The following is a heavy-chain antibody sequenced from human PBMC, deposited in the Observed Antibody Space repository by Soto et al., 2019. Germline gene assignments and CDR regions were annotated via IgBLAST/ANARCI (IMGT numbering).Heavy chain of an antibody. CDR2: IYWDDDK. J-gene: IGHJ6*02. CDR3: AHRTLPVYGMDV. D-gene: IGHD3-16*01. CDR1: GFSLSTSGVG. V-gene: IGHV2-5*02. Sequence: QITLKESGPTLVKPTQTLTLTCTFSGFSLSTSGVGVGWIRQPPGKALEWLALIYWDDDKRYSPSLRSRLTISKDTSKYQVVLTMTNMDPVDTDTYYCAHRTLPVYGMDVWGQGTTVTVSS.